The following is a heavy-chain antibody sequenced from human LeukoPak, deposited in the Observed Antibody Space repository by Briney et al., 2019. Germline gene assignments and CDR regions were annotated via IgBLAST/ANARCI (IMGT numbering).Heavy chain of an antibody. V-gene: IGHV1-69*05. Sequence: SVKVSCKASADSFNNYAFNWVRQAPGQGPEWMGGSIPLFGTVKAAQKFQGRFTITTDESTSTAYMELSSLTSEDTAVYHCARGGRPLGYFYMDVWGKGSTVTVS. J-gene: IGHJ6*03. CDR3: ARGGRPLGYFYMDV. CDR1: ADSFNNYA. CDR2: SIPLFGTV.